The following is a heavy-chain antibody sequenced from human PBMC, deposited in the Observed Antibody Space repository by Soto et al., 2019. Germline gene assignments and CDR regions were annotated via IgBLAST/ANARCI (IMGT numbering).Heavy chain of an antibody. J-gene: IGHJ4*02. Sequence: QVQLQESGPGLVKPSGTLSLTCAVSGGSISSSNWLSWVRQPPGKGLEWIGEIYHSGSTNYNPSLTRRVTSAEDKSKNQFSLKLSSVTAADTAVYYCARLGITGTTADYWGQGTLFTVSS. CDR3: ARLGITGTTADY. CDR2: IYHSGST. D-gene: IGHD1-20*01. CDR1: GGSISSSNW. V-gene: IGHV4-4*02.